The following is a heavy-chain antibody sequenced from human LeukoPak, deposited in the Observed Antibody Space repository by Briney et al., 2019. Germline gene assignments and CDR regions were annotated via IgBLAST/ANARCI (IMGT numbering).Heavy chain of an antibody. D-gene: IGHD2-15*01. CDR2: IIPIFGTA. V-gene: IGHV1-69*13. J-gene: IGHJ4*02. Sequence: ASVKVSCKASGGTFSSYAISWVRQAPGQGLEWMGGIIPIFGTANYAQKFQGRVTITADESTSTAYMELSSLRSEGTAVYYCARDLRGGYCSGGSCYSTYYFDYWGQGTLVTVSS. CDR3: ARDLRGGYCSGGSCYSTYYFDY. CDR1: GGTFSSYA.